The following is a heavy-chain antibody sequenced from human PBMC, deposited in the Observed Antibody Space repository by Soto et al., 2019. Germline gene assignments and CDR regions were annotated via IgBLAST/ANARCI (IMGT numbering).Heavy chain of an antibody. V-gene: IGHV5-51*01. Sequence: GEPLKISCKASGYSFATSWIGWVRQMPGKGLEWMGIIYPGDSDTRYGPSFEGQVTISADKSISTTYLQWSSLKASDTAMYYCARHPYSSSFNNFFDPWGQGTLVTVSS. CDR1: GYSFATSW. D-gene: IGHD2-2*01. CDR3: ARHPYSSSFNNFFDP. J-gene: IGHJ5*02. CDR2: IYPGDSDT.